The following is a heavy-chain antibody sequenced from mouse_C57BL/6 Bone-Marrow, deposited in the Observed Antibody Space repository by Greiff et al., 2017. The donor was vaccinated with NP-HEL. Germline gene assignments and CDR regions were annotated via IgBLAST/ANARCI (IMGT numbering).Heavy chain of an antibody. CDR1: GYTFTSYT. CDR2: INPSSGYT. V-gene: IGHV1-4*01. Sequence: VQLQQSGAELARPGASVKMSCKASGYTFTSYTMHWVKQRPGQGLEWIGYINPSSGYTKYNQKFKDKATLTADKSSSTAYMQLSSLTSEDSAVYYCAREVYYDHPWFAYWGQGTLVTVSA. CDR3: AREVYYDHPWFAY. D-gene: IGHD2-4*01. J-gene: IGHJ3*01.